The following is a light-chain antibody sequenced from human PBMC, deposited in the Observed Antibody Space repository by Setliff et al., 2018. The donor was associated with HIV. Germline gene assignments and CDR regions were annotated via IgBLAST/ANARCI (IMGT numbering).Light chain of an antibody. CDR3: QQYYSTPRT. Sequence: DIVMTQSPDSLAVSLGERATINRKSSQNVLYSHNNKNFLAWYQQKPGHPPKLLIYWSSTRESGVPDRFSGSGSGTDFTLTISSLQAEDVAVYYCQQYYSTPRTFGQGTKVDIK. V-gene: IGKV4-1*01. CDR2: WSS. CDR1: QNVLYSHNNKNF. J-gene: IGKJ1*01.